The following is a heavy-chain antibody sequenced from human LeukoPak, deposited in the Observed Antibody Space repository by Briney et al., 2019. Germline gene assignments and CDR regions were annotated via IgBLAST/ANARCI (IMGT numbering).Heavy chain of an antibody. CDR2: IRYDGSNK. Sequence: GGSLRLPCAASGFTFSSYGMHWVRQAPGKGLEWVAFIRYDGSNKYYADSVKGRFTISRDNSKNTLYLQMNSLRAEDTAVYYCAKDYDSSGYYLPCNYWGQGTLVTVSS. V-gene: IGHV3-30*02. J-gene: IGHJ4*02. CDR3: AKDYDSSGYYLPCNY. D-gene: IGHD3-22*01. CDR1: GFTFSSYG.